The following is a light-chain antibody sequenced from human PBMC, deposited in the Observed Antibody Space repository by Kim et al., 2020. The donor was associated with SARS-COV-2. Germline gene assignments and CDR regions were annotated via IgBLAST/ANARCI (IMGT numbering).Light chain of an antibody. Sequence: VSPGERATLSCGASESIRSNLAWYQQKPGQAPRLLIYGASTRATDIPARFSGSGSGTEFTLTISSLQSEDSAVYYCQQYNRWPPYTFGQGTKLEI. CDR3: QQYNRWPPYT. CDR2: GAS. J-gene: IGKJ2*01. V-gene: IGKV3-15*01. CDR1: ESIRSN.